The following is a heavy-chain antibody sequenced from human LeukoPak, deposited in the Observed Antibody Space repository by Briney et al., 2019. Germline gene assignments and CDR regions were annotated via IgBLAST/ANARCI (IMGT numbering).Heavy chain of an antibody. V-gene: IGHV3-11*01. J-gene: IGHJ5*02. D-gene: IGHD2-2*01. CDR1: GFTFSDYY. CDR2: ISSSGSTI. Sequence: GGSLRLSCAASGFTFSDYYMSWIRQAPGKGLEWVSYISSSGSTIYYADSVKGRITISRDNAKNSLYLQMNSLRAEDTAVYYCARCGFAYQRQSTWFDPWGQGTLVTVSS. CDR3: ARCGFAYQRQSTWFDP.